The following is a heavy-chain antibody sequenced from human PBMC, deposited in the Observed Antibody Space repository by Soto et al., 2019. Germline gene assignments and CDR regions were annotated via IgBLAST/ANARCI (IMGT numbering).Heavy chain of an antibody. Sequence: GASVKVSCKASGGTFSSYAISWVRQAPGQGLEWMGGIIPIFGTANYAQKFQGRVTITADESTSTAYMELSSLRSEDTAVYYCARDFGYSSSWYGPKSYNWFDPWGQGPLVTVCS. CDR3: ARDFGYSSSWYGPKSYNWFDP. CDR1: GGTFSSYA. CDR2: IIPIFGTA. D-gene: IGHD6-13*01. V-gene: IGHV1-69*13. J-gene: IGHJ5*02.